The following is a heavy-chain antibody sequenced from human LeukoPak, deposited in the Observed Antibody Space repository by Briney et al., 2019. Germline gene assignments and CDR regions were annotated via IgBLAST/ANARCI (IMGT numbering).Heavy chain of an antibody. CDR3: ARDDYGDYVFSY. CDR1: GVSISSYY. V-gene: IGHV4-59*01. CDR2: IYYSGST. J-gene: IGHJ4*02. D-gene: IGHD4-17*01. Sequence: PSETLSLTCTVSGVSISSYYWSWIRQPPGKGLEWIGYIYYSGSTNYNPSLKSRVTISVDTSKNQFSLKLSSVTAADTAVYYCARDDYGDYVFSYWGQGTLVTVSS.